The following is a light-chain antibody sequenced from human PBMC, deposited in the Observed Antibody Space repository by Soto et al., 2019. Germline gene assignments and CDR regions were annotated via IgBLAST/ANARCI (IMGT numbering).Light chain of an antibody. V-gene: IGKV1-39*01. Sequence: DIQMTQSPSSLSAPVGDRVTITCRASQSISSYLNWYQQKPGKAPKLLIYGASILQSGVPSGFGGSGFGTDFTLTISSLQPDDFATYYCQHYNSYSEAFGQGTKVDIK. CDR3: QHYNSYSEA. J-gene: IGKJ1*01. CDR1: QSISSY. CDR2: GAS.